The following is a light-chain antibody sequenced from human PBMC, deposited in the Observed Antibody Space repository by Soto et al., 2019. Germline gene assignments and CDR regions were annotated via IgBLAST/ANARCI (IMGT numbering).Light chain of an antibody. J-gene: IGKJ1*01. CDR3: QQYYNTPRT. Sequence: DIQMTQSPSTLSSSVGDRVTITCRASQSIINYLNWYQQKPGKAPKLLIYATSSLQSGVPSRFSGSGSETDFTLTISSLQPEDFATYYCQQYYNTPRTFGQGTKVDIK. V-gene: IGKV1-39*01. CDR1: QSIINY. CDR2: ATS.